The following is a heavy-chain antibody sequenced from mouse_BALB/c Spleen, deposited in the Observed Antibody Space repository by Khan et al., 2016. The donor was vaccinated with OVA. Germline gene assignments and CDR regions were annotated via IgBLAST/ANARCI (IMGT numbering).Heavy chain of an antibody. CDR1: GFSLTTYG. V-gene: IGHV2-2*02. Sequence: QVQLKESGPGLVQPSQSLSLTCTVSGFSLTTYGVHWVRQSPGKGLEWLGVIWSGGSTDYNAAFISRLSISKDNSKSQVFFKMNSLEANDTAIYFCSRNDGYNEGLAYWGQGTLVTVSA. D-gene: IGHD2-3*01. J-gene: IGHJ3*01. CDR2: IWSGGST. CDR3: SRNDGYNEGLAY.